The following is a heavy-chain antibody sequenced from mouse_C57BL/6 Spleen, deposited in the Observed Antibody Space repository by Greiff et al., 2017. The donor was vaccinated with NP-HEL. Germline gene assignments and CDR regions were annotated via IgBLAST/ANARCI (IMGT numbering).Heavy chain of an antibody. CDR2: INPSNGGN. Sequence: QVQLQQPGTELVKPGASVKLSCKASGYTFTSYWMHWVKQRPGQGLEWMGNINPSNGGNNYNEKFKSKATLTVDKSSSTADMQHSSLTSEDSAVYYCAREIGYGSPFAYWGQGTLVTVSA. CDR3: AREIGYGSPFAY. J-gene: IGHJ3*01. V-gene: IGHV1-53*01. CDR1: GYTFTSYW. D-gene: IGHD1-1*01.